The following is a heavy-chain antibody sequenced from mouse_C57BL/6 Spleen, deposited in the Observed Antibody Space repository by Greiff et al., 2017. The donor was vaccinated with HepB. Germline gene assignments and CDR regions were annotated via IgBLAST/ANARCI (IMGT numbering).Heavy chain of an antibody. CDR2: ISYDGSN. CDR1: GYSITSGYY. CDR3: ARGYYGSIYFDV. D-gene: IGHD1-1*01. J-gene: IGHJ1*03. Sequence: EVKLQQSGPGLVKPSQSLSLTCSVTGYSITSGYYWNWIRQFPGNKLEWMGYISYDGSNNYNPSLKNRISITRDTSKNQFFLKLNSVTTEDTATYYCARGYYGSIYFDVWGTGTTVTVSS. V-gene: IGHV3-6*01.